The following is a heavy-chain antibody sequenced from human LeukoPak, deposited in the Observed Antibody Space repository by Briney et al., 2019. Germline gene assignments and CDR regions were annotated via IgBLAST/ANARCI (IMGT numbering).Heavy chain of an antibody. D-gene: IGHD3-22*01. CDR2: IRYDGSNK. CDR3: ARNLYYYDSSGYYYY. Sequence: GGSLRLSCAASGFTFSSYGMHWVRQAPGKGLEWVAFIRYDGSNKYYADSVKGRFTISRDNSKNTLYLQMNSLRAEDTAVYYCARNLYYYDSSGYYYYWGQGTLVTVSS. V-gene: IGHV3-30*02. J-gene: IGHJ4*02. CDR1: GFTFSSYG.